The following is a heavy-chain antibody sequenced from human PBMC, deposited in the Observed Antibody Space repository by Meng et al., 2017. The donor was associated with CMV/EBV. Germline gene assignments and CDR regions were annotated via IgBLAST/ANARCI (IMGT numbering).Heavy chain of an antibody. D-gene: IGHD1-26*01. V-gene: IGHV4-34*01. J-gene: IGHJ4*02. CDR2: INHSGST. CDR3: ARGGGGEWELLHYFDY. CDR1: AGSFSGYS. Sequence: VPLPQVGQGRLTPWRTLPPTSAASAGSFSGYSWSWVRQPPGKGLEWIGEINHSGSTNYNPSLKSRVTISVDTSKNQFDLKLSSVTAADTAVYYCARGGGGEWELLHYFDYWGQGTLVTVSS.